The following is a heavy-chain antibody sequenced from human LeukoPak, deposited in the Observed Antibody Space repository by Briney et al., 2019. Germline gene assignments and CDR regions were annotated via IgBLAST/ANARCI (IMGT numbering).Heavy chain of an antibody. D-gene: IGHD6-6*01. CDR3: AKSVAARPHYYYMDV. CDR1: GFTFSSYA. Sequence: PGGSLRLSCAASGFTFSSYAMSWVRQAPGKGLEWVSAISGSGGSTYYADSVKGRFTISRDNSKNTLYLQMNSLRAEDTAVYYCAKSVAARPHYYYMDVWGKGTTVTVSS. V-gene: IGHV3-23*01. J-gene: IGHJ6*03. CDR2: ISGSGGST.